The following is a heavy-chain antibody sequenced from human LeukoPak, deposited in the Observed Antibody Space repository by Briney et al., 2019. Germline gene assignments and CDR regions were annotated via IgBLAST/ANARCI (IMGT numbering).Heavy chain of an antibody. CDR1: GGSISSGTYY. CDR3: ARGVGPSFWSGYSYYFDY. CDR2: ISYSGST. V-gene: IGHV4-39*07. Sequence: SETLSLTCTVSGGSISSGTYYWGWIRQPPGRGLEWIGSISYSGSTYYNPSLKSRVTISVDTSKNLFSLKLSSVTAADTAVYYCARGVGPSFWSGYSYYFDYWGQGTLVTVSS. J-gene: IGHJ4*02. D-gene: IGHD3-3*01.